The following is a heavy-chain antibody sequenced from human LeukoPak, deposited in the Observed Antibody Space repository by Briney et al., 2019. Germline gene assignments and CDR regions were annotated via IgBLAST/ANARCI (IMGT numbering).Heavy chain of an antibody. J-gene: IGHJ5*02. Sequence: GGSLRLSCAASGFTVSSSYMNWVRQAPGKGLEWVSSISSSSSYIYYADSVKGRFTISRDNAKNSLYLQMNSLRAEDTAVYYCAPRPLYSSGWYGSWGQGTLVTVSS. CDR2: ISSSSSYI. D-gene: IGHD6-19*01. CDR3: APRPLYSSGWYGS. CDR1: GFTVSSSY. V-gene: IGHV3-21*01.